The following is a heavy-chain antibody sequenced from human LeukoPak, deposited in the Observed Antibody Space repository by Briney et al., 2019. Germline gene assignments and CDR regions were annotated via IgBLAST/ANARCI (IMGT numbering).Heavy chain of an antibody. D-gene: IGHD3-10*02. Sequence: AGGSRRLSCAASGFTFRTYEMNGVRQAPGKGLEWGSYISSSGGTIHYSDPVKGRFTNYRDNAKNSLHLQVNTLRAENTACYYCAELGITMLGGVWGKGTTVTISS. CDR3: AELGITMLGGV. CDR1: GFTFRTYE. J-gene: IGHJ6*04. CDR2: ISSSGGTI. V-gene: IGHV3-48*03.